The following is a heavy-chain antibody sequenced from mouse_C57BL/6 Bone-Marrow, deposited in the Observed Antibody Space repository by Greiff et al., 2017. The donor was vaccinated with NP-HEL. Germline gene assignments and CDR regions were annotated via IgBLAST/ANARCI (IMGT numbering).Heavy chain of an antibody. J-gene: IGHJ3*01. Sequence: VKLMESGAELARPGASVKLSCKASGYTFTSYGISWVKQRTGQGLEWIGEIYPRSGNTYYNEKFKGKATLTADKSSSTAYMELRSLTSEDSAVYFCARGGLLRGGGFAYWGQGTLVTVSA. CDR3: ARGGLLRGGGFAY. D-gene: IGHD2-3*01. CDR1: GYTFTSYG. V-gene: IGHV1-81*01. CDR2: IYPRSGNT.